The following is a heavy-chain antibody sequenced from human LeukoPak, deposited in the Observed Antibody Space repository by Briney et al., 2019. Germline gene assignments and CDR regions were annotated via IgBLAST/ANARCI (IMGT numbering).Heavy chain of an antibody. CDR2: ISSSGSTI. V-gene: IGHV3-48*03. D-gene: IGHD7-27*01. J-gene: IGHJ4*02. Sequence: GGSLRLSCAASGFTFSSYEMNWVRQAPGKGLEWVSYISSSGSTIYYADSVKGRFTISRDNAKNSLYPQMNSLRAEDTAVYYCARGTRWLTGPPDYWGQGTLVTVSS. CDR1: GFTFSSYE. CDR3: ARGTRWLTGPPDY.